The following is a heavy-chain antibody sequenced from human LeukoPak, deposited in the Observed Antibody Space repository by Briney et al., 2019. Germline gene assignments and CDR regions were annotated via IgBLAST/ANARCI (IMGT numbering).Heavy chain of an antibody. V-gene: IGHV3-66*01. CDR3: ASSHCTAGSCNWFDS. J-gene: IGHJ5*01. Sequence: PGGSLRLSCAASGFTVSSNYMSWVRQAPGKGLEWVSFMYRGDRTYYADSVKGRFTMSRDDMEKTVYLQMDSLRAEDTAVYYCASSHCTAGSCNWFDSWGQGTLVTVSS. D-gene: IGHD2-8*02. CDR2: MYRGDRT. CDR1: GFTVSSNY.